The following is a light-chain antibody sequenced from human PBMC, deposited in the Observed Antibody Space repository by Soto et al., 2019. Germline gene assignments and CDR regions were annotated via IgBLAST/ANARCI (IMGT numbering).Light chain of an antibody. V-gene: IGKV3-20*01. Sequence: EIVLTQSPGTLSLSPGERATLSCRAGQSVSSTFLAWSQQSPGQAPRPLIYAPSNTAPGIPDRFSGSGSGTDFTLTISRLEPEDFAVYFCQEYGSSRTFGQGTKVEIK. CDR1: QSVSSTF. CDR2: APS. J-gene: IGKJ1*01. CDR3: QEYGSSRT.